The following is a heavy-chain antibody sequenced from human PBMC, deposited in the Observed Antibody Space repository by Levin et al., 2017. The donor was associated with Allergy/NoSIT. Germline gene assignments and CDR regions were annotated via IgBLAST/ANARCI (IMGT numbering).Heavy chain of an antibody. D-gene: IGHD2-21*01. J-gene: IGHJ2*01. Sequence: GESLKISCAASGFPFSGHGMSWVRQTPEKGLEWVSSISSGGDLTYYADSVKGRFTISRDNSMNTLYLQVNSLRIEDTSVYYCATIGVIGQWYFDLWGRGTLVTVSS. CDR2: ISSGGDLT. CDR3: ATIGVIGQWYFDL. V-gene: IGHV3-23*01. CDR1: GFPFSGHG.